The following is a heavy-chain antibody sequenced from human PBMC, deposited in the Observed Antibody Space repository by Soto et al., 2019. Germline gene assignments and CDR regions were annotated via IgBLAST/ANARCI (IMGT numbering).Heavy chain of an antibody. J-gene: IGHJ2*01. V-gene: IGHV1-69*12. D-gene: IGHD5-12*01. CDR2: IIPIFGTA. CDR3: ARLAREMATIGLVTTNHWYFDL. CDR1: GGTFSSYA. Sequence: QVQLVQSGAEVKKPGSSVEVSCKASGGTFSSYAISWVRQAPGQGLEWMGGIIPIFGTANYAQKFQGRVTITADESTSTAYMELSSLRSEDTAVYYCARLAREMATIGLVTTNHWYFDLWGRGTLVTVSS.